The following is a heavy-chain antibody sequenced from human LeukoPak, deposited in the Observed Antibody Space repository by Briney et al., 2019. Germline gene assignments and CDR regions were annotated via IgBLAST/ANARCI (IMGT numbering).Heavy chain of an antibody. D-gene: IGHD3-10*01. J-gene: IGHJ3*02. CDR2: IIPIFGTA. CDR1: GYTFTSYG. V-gene: IGHV1-69*13. CDR3: ARVAGVRFLDAFDI. Sequence: ASVKVSCKASGYTFTSYGISWVRQAPGQGLEWMGGIIPIFGTANYAQKFQGRVTITADESTSTAYMELSSLRSEDTAVYYCARVAGVRFLDAFDIWGQGTMVTVSS.